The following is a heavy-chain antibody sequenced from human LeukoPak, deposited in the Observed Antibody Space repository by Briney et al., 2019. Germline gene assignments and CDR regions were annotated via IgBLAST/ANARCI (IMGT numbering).Heavy chain of an antibody. J-gene: IGHJ4*02. CDR2: ISSLGSTI. V-gene: IGHV3-48*01. CDR3: AKGYCSGGSCRTGHYFDY. Sequence: GGSLRLSCAASGFTFSTYSMNWVRQAPGQGLEWVSYISSLGSTIYYADSVKGRFTISRDNAKNSLYLQMNSLRAEDTAVYYCAKGYCSGGSCRTGHYFDYWGQGTLVTVSS. D-gene: IGHD2-15*01. CDR1: GFTFSTYS.